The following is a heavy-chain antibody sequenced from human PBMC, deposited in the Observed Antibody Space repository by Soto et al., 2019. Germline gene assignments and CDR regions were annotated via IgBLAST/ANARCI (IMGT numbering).Heavy chain of an antibody. Sequence: NPSETLSLTCAVYGGSFSGYYWSWIRQPPGKGLEWIGYIYYSGSTNYNPSLKSRVTISVDTSKNQFSLKLSSVTAADTAVYYCAREPEVITPNYYYGMDVWGQGTTVTVSS. CDR1: GGSFSGYY. CDR2: IYYSGST. CDR3: AREPEVITPNYYYGMDV. J-gene: IGHJ6*02. V-gene: IGHV4-34*11. D-gene: IGHD3-22*01.